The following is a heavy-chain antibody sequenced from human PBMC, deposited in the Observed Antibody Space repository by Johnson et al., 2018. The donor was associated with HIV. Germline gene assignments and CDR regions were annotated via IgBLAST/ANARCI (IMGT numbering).Heavy chain of an antibody. J-gene: IGHJ3*02. V-gene: IGHV3-33*08. CDR3: ASGDRSI. D-gene: IGHD7-27*01. CDR2: IRYDGTNK. CDR1: GFTFSSYG. Sequence: QVQLVESGGGVVQPGRSLRLSCAASGFTFSSYGMHWVRQAPGKGLEWVAVIRYDGTNKYYADSVKGRFTISRDNSKNTLYLQMDSLRVEDTAVYYCASGDRSIWGQGTMVTVSS.